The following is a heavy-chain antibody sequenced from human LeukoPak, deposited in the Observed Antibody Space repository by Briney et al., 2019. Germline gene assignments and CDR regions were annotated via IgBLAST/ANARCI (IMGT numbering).Heavy chain of an antibody. V-gene: IGHV3-64*01. CDR2: INNNGNST. J-gene: IGHJ6*02. D-gene: IGHD4-23*01. Sequence: QPGRSLRLSCAASGFTFSSYAMHWVRQAPGKGLEYVSAINNNGNSTYYANSVKGRFTISRDNSKNTLYLQMGNLRGEDMAVYYCAREVYGGYDMDVWGRGTTVIVSS. CDR3: AREVYGGYDMDV. CDR1: GFTFSSYA.